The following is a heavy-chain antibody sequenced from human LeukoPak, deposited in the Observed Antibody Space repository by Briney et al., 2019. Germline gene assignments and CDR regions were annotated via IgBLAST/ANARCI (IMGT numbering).Heavy chain of an antibody. CDR1: GGSFSGYY. D-gene: IGHD3-9*01. J-gene: IGHJ4*02. V-gene: IGHV4-34*01. Sequence: SETLSLTCAVYGGSFSGYYWSWIRQPPGKGLEWIGELNHSGSTNYNPSLKSRVTISVDTSKNQFSLKLSSVTAADTAVYYCARGLRYFDSFDYWGQGTLVTVSS. CDR2: LNHSGST. CDR3: ARGLRYFDSFDY.